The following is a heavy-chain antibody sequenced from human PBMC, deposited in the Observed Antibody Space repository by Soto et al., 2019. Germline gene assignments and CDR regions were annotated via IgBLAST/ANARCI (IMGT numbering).Heavy chain of an antibody. D-gene: IGHD1-26*01. CDR2: INPSGGGA. J-gene: IGHJ4*02. Sequence: ASVKVSCKASGYTFTSCNIHWVRQAPGQGLGWMGVINPSGGGASYAQSFQGRVTLTRDTSTSTVYMELNSLRSEDTAVYYCARASSGTYRLDYWGQGTLVTVSS. CDR1: GYTFTSCN. V-gene: IGHV1-46*01. CDR3: ARASSGTYRLDY.